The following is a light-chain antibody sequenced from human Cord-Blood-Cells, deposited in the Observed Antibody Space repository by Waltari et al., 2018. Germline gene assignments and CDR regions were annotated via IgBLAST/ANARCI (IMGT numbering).Light chain of an antibody. CDR3: QAWDSSTVV. V-gene: IGLV3-1*01. J-gene: IGLJ2*01. CDR1: KLGDKY. Sequence: SYELTQPPSVSVSPGQTVSITCSGDKLGDKYACWYQQKPGQSPGLAIYQDSKRPSGIPERFSGSNSGNTATLTISGTQAMDEADYYCQAWDSSTVVFGGGTKLTVL. CDR2: QDS.